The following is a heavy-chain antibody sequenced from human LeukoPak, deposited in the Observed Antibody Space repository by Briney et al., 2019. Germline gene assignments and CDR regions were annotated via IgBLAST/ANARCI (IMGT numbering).Heavy chain of an antibody. J-gene: IGHJ3*02. CDR3: VRGSFGPDI. D-gene: IGHD3/OR15-3a*01. Sequence: GGSLRVSCAASGFTFSYYSMNWVRQAPGKGLEWVSYISSSSSTIYYADSVKGRFTISRDNAKNTLYLQMNSLRAEDTAVYYCVRGSFGPDIWGQGTMVTVSS. CDR1: GFTFSYYS. CDR2: ISSSSSTI. V-gene: IGHV3-48*04.